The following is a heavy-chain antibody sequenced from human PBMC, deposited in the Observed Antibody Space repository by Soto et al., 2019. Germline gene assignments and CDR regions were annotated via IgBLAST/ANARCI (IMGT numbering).Heavy chain of an antibody. V-gene: IGHV3-74*01. J-gene: IGHJ3*01. D-gene: IGHD6-19*01. Sequence: PGGSLRLSCSASVFTFSTYWMEWVRQAPGKGLLWVSSLNGDASTANYADSVKGRFTISRDNAKNTLYLQMNSLRAEDTAMYYCAVMSSRSDVLDVWGQGTMVTVSS. CDR3: AVMSSRSDVLDV. CDR1: VFTFSTYW. CDR2: LNGDASTA.